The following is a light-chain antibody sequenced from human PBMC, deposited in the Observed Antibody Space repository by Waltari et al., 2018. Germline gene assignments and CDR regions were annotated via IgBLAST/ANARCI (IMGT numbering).Light chain of an antibody. Sequence: QSALTQPASVSGSPGQSITISCPGTRGDIGRPNFVSWYQQHPGKAPRLMIFDVSNRPSGVSDRFSGSKSGNAASLTISGLQAEDEADYYCSTYSPSGTPYVFGTGTEVTVL. J-gene: IGLJ1*01. CDR2: DVS. CDR3: STYSPSGTPYV. CDR1: RGDIGRPNF. V-gene: IGLV2-14*03.